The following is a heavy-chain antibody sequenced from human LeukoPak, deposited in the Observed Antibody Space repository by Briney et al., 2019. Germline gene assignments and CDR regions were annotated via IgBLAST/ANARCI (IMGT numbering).Heavy chain of an antibody. V-gene: IGHV3-21*01. CDR3: ARDNDYTNYY. CDR1: GFTFSGYS. J-gene: IGHJ4*02. D-gene: IGHD4-11*01. Sequence: GGSLRLSCAASGFTFSGYSMSWVRQAPGRGLEWVSSITSTSDKIHYADSVKGRFTISRDNAKNSLYLQMDSLRAEDTAVYYCARDNDYTNYYWGQGTLVTVSS. CDR2: ITSTSDKI.